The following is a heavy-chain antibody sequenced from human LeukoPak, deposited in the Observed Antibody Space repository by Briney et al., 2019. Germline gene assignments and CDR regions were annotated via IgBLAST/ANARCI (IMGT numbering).Heavy chain of an antibody. V-gene: IGHV4-59*01. CDR2: IYYSGST. J-gene: IGHJ4*02. D-gene: IGHD5-12*01. CDR3: ARGSMDGGYDLTWDY. CDR1: GGSISSYY. Sequence: PSETPSLTCAVSGGSISSYYWSWIRQPPGKGLEWIGYIYYSGSTNYNPSPKSRVTISVDTSKNQFSLKLRSATAVPTDAYYCARGSMDGGYDLTWDYWGQGTLVTVSS.